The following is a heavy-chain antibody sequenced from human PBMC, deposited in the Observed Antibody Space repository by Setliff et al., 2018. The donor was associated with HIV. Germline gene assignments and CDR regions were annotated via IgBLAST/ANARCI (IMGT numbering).Heavy chain of an antibody. D-gene: IGHD3-10*02. V-gene: IGHV3-23*01. CDR3: ARENYYVTDY. Sequence: GGSLRLSCAASGFTFSGYAMSWVRQAPGKGLEWVSGISGSGGSTYYADSVKGRFTISRDNSKNILYLQMNSLRAEDTAVYYCARENYYVTDYWGHGTLVTVSS. CDR2: ISGSGGST. J-gene: IGHJ4*01. CDR1: GFTFSGYA.